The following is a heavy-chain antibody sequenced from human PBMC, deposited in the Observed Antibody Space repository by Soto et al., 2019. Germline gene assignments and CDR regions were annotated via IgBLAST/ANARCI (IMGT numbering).Heavy chain of an antibody. D-gene: IGHD6-19*01. CDR3: AKALYSSGWYTPFDY. CDR1: GFTFDDYA. CDR2: ISWDGGST. V-gene: IGHV3-43D*03. J-gene: IGHJ4*02. Sequence: GGSLRLSCAASGFTFDDYAMHWVRQAPGKGLEWVSLISWDGGSTYYADSVKGRFTISRDNSKNSLYLQMNSLRAEDTALYYCAKALYSSGWYTPFDYWGQGTLVTVSS.